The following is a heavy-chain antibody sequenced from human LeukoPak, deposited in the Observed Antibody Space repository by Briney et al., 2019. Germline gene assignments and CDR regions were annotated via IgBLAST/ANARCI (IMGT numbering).Heavy chain of an antibody. D-gene: IGHD1-26*01. CDR3: ARLWGSGSYSRGYYFDY. Sequence: GESLQISCQGSGYSFTSYWIGWVRQMPGKGLEWMGIIYPGDSDTRYSPSFQGQVTISADKSISTAYLQWSSLKASDTAMYYCARLWGSGSYSRGYYFDYWGQGTLVTVSS. J-gene: IGHJ4*02. V-gene: IGHV5-51*01. CDR2: IYPGDSDT. CDR1: GYSFTSYW.